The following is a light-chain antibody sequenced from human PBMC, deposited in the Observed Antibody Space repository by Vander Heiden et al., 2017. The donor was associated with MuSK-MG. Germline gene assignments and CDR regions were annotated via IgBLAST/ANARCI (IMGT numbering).Light chain of an antibody. J-gene: IGKJ2*01. Sequence: DIQMTQSPSTLSASVGDRVTITCRASQSISSWLAWYQQKPVKAPKLLIYKASSLESGVPSRFSGSGSGTEFTLTIISLHPDDFATYYCQQDNSYPYTFGQGTKLEIK. CDR2: KAS. CDR3: QQDNSYPYT. CDR1: QSISSW. V-gene: IGKV1-5*03.